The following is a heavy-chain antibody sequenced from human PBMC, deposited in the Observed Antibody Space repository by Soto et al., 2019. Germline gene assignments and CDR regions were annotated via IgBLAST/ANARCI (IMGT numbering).Heavy chain of an antibody. D-gene: IGHD2-8*01. J-gene: IGHJ6*02. V-gene: IGHV4-4*07. CDR3: ARDGVGPYDMDV. Sequence: QVQLQESDPGLVKPSETLSLTCTVSGGSVTSYYWSWIRQPAGKGLDWIGRIYTSGNTDYNPSLKSRVTMSIDTSKNQFSLKLNSVTAADTAVYYCARDGVGPYDMDVWGQGTTVTVSS. CDR2: IYTSGNT. CDR1: GGSVTSYY.